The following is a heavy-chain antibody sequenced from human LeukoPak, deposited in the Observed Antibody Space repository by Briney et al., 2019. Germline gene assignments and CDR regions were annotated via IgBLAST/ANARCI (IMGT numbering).Heavy chain of an antibody. D-gene: IGHD6-19*01. CDR3: AIDSSGWATFDY. CDR2: INSDGSST. V-gene: IGHV3-74*01. CDR1: GFTFSSYW. Sequence: GGSLRLSCAASGFTFSSYWMHWVRHAPGKGLVWVSRINSDGSSTSYADSVKGRFTISRDNAKNTLYLQMNSLRAEDTAVYYCAIDSSGWATFDYWGQGTLVTVSS. J-gene: IGHJ4*02.